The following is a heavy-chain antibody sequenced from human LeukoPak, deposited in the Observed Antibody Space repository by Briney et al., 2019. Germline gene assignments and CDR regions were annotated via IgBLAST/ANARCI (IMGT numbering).Heavy chain of an antibody. J-gene: IGHJ4*02. CDR3: ASALDGAARYPFDY. CDR2: IYYSGST. Sequence: PSETLSLTCTVSGGSISSSSYYWGWIRQPPGKGLEWIGSIYYSGSTYYNPSLKSRVTISVDTSKNQFSLKLSSVTAADTGVYYCASALDGAARYPFDYWGQGTLVTVSS. V-gene: IGHV4-39*07. CDR1: GGSISSSSYY. D-gene: IGHD6-6*01.